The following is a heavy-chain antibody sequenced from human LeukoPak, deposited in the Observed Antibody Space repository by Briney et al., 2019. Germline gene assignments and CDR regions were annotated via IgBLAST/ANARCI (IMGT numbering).Heavy chain of an antibody. D-gene: IGHD5-12*01. J-gene: IGHJ4*02. V-gene: IGHV3-21*01. CDR3: ASRYGGYGHLDY. CDR2: ISSSSSYI. Sequence: GSLRLSCAASGFTFSSYSMNWVRQAPGKGLEWVSSISSSSSYIYYAASVKGRFTISRDNAKNSLYLQMNSLRAEDTAVYYCASRYGGYGHLDYWGQGTLVTVSS. CDR1: GFTFSSYS.